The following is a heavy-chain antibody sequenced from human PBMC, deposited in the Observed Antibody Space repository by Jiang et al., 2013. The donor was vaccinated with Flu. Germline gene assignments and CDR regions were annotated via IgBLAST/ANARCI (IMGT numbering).Heavy chain of an antibody. Sequence: PSLKSRVTISVDTSKNQFSLKLSSVTAADTAVYYCASSIVVVPAAIQFDYWGQGTLVTVSS. V-gene: IGHV4-30-2*05. CDR3: ASSIVVVPAAIQFDY. J-gene: IGHJ4*02. D-gene: IGHD2-2*02.